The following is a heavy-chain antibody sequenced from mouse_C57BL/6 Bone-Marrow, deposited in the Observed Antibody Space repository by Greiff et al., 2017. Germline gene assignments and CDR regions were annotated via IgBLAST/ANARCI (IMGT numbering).Heavy chain of an antibody. Sequence: VQLQQSGPELVKPGASVKIPCKASGYTFTDYNMDWVKQSHGKSLEWIGDINPNNGGTIYNQKFKGKATLTVDKSSSTAYMELRRLTSGDTAVYYCAKGTGNSYTMDYWGQGTSVTVSS. CDR3: AKGTGNSYTMDY. D-gene: IGHD2-1*01. V-gene: IGHV1-18*01. J-gene: IGHJ4*01. CDR2: INPNNGGT. CDR1: GYTFTDYN.